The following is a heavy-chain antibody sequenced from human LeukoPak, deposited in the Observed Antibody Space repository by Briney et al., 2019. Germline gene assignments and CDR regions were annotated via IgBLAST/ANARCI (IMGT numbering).Heavy chain of an antibody. D-gene: IGHD3-10*01. CDR2: INTSGNT. J-gene: IGHJ6*04. CDR1: GDSISNYY. CDR3: ARERLGFRVDV. V-gene: IGHV4-4*07. Sequence: SETLSLTCTVSGDSISNYYWTWIRQSAGKGLQWIGRINTSGNTNYNPYLKSRVTMSLDTSKNQFSLNLSSVTAADTAVYSCARERLGFRVDVWGKGTTVTVSS.